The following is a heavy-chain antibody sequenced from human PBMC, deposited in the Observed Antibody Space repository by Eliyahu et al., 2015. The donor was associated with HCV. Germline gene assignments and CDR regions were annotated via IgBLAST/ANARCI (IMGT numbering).Heavy chain of an antibody. J-gene: IGHJ3*02. V-gene: IGHV3-53*02. CDR1: GFTVRVNY. CDR3: AREIQEGAFDI. CDR2: IYTSGAT. Sequence: EVQLVETGGDLIQPGGXXRLSCAASGFTVRVNYXGWVRQAPGKGVEWVSIIYTSGATYYADSVKGRFTISRDSSKNTLYLQMNNLSAEDTALYYCAREIQEGAFDIWGQGTMVTVSS.